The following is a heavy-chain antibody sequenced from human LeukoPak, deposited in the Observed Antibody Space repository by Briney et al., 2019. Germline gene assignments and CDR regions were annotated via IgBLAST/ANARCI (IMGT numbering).Heavy chain of an antibody. J-gene: IGHJ5*02. CDR3: ARGGAYDYGVLDA. V-gene: IGHV3-23*01. Sequence: GGSLRLSCAASGFSFTRHAMSWVRQAPGQGLQWVLTISDTAGTTFYRDSVQGRFTISRDISNNTLFLHMGGLRADDTAVYYCARGGAYDYGVLDAWGQGAQVTVSS. CDR1: GFSFTRHA. CDR2: ISDTAGTT. D-gene: IGHD4/OR15-4a*01.